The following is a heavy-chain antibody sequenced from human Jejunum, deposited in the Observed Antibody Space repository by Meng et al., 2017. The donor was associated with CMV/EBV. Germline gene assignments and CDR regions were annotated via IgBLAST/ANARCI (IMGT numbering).Heavy chain of an antibody. D-gene: IGHD3-3*01. J-gene: IGHJ3*01. CDR3: ARDGYDFRSGNHDAYDV. V-gene: IGHV3-48*03. Sequence: TLSSYEMNWVRQAPGKGLEWVSYIHNSGSVIYYAESVKSRFTISRDNAKNSLYLQMNSLRAEDTAVYYCARDGYDFRSGNHDAYDVWGRGTMVTVSS. CDR2: IHNSGSVI. CDR1: TLSSYE.